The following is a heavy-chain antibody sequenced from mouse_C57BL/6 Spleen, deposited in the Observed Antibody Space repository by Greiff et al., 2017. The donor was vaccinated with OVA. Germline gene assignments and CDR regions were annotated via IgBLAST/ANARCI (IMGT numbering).Heavy chain of an antibody. CDR3: ARNPFTTVVATDYYAMDY. D-gene: IGHD1-1*01. CDR2: IWSGGST. J-gene: IGHJ4*01. CDR1: GFSLTSYG. V-gene: IGHV2-2*01. Sequence: QVQLQQSGPGLVQPSQSLSITCTVSGFSLTSYGVHWVRQSPGKGLEWLGVIWSGGSTDYNAAFISRLSISKDNSKSQVFFKMNSLQADDTAIYYCARNPFTTVVATDYYAMDYWGQGTSVTVSS.